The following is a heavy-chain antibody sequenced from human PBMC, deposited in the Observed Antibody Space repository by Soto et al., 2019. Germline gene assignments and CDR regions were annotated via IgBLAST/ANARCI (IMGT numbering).Heavy chain of an antibody. Sequence: GGSLRLSCGASGFTFSNYGMHWVRQAPGKGLEWVAFISNDGSNKNYADSVKGRFSISRDNTQNSLFLQMSRLGPEDTATYYCVREDGVVGVSSAFDSWGQGTLVTVSS. CDR3: VREDGVVGVSSAFDS. CDR1: GFTFSNYG. CDR2: ISNDGSNK. D-gene: IGHD1-26*01. J-gene: IGHJ4*02. V-gene: IGHV3-30*03.